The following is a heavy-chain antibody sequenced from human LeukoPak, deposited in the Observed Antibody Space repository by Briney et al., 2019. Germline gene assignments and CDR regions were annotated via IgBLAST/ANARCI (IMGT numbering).Heavy chain of an antibody. V-gene: IGHV4-30-4*07. J-gene: IGHJ4*02. D-gene: IGHD3-10*01. Sequence: SETLSLTCAVSGGSISSGGYSWSWIRQPPGKGLEWIGYIYYSGSTYYNPSLKSRVTISVDTSKNQFSLKLSSVTAADTAVYYCARLDYGSGSSFDYWGQGTLVTVSS. CDR1: GGSISSGGYS. CDR2: IYYSGST. CDR3: ARLDYGSGSSFDY.